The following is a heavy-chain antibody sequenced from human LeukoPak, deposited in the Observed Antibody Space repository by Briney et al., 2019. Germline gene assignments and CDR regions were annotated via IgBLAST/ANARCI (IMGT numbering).Heavy chain of an antibody. J-gene: IGHJ4*02. Sequence: GMSLRLSCAASGFTFSKYCMTWVRQVPGKGLEWVASIKFDGSEKYFLDSVKGRFTISRDNAENSLYLQMNSLTTEDTAAYYCARVFYQDSGSSYRHLDSWGQGTLVTVSS. CDR1: GFTFSKYC. CDR3: ARVFYQDSGSSYRHLDS. D-gene: IGHD3-22*01. CDR2: IKFDGSEK. V-gene: IGHV3-7*01.